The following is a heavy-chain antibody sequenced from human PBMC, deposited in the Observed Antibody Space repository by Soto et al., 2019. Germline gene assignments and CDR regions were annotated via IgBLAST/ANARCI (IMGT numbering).Heavy chain of an antibody. J-gene: IGHJ6*02. D-gene: IGHD3-9*01. CDR2: ISAYNGNT. CDR1: GYTFTSYG. Sequence: QVQLVQSGAEVKKPGASVKVSCKASGYTFTSYGISWVRQAPGQGLEWMGWISAYNGNTNYAQKLQGRVTMTTDTSTSTAYMELRSLRSDDTAVFYCARDNTYYGILTGSGAMDVWGQGTTVTVSS. V-gene: IGHV1-18*01. CDR3: ARDNTYYGILTGSGAMDV.